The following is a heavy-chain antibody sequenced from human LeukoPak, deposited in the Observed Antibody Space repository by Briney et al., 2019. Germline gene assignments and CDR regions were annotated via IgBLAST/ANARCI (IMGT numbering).Heavy chain of an antibody. J-gene: IGHJ4*02. CDR2: IYYSGST. D-gene: IGHD3-10*01. Sequence: SETLSLTCTVSGGSISSSSYYWGWIRQPPGKGLEWIGSIYYSGSTYYNPSLKSRVTISIDTSKNQFSLKLSSVTAADTAVYYCARGLWFGDENPPYFDYWGQGTLVTVSS. CDR3: ARGLWFGDENPPYFDY. V-gene: IGHV4-39*07. CDR1: GGSISSSSYY.